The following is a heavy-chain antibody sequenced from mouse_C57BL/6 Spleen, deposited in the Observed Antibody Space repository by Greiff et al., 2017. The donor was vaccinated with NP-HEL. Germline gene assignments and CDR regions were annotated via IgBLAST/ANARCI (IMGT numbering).Heavy chain of an antibody. J-gene: IGHJ3*01. CDR3: ATISYDYDEAWFAY. CDR2: INPNNGGT. D-gene: IGHD2-4*01. Sequence: VQLQQSGPELVKPGASVKISCKASGYTFTDYYMNWVKQSHGKSLEWIGDINPNNGGTSYNQKFKGKATLTVDKSSSTAYMELRSLTSEDSAVYYCATISYDYDEAWFAYWGQGTLVTVSA. V-gene: IGHV1-26*01. CDR1: GYTFTDYY.